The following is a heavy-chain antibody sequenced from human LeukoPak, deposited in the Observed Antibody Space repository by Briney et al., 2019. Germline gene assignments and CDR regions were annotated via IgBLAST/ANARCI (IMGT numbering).Heavy chain of an antibody. D-gene: IGHD2-2*01. CDR1: GFTFSSYW. CDR3: ARTHILVPAAIDF. CDR2: ISSSSSRI. Sequence: GGSLRLSCVGSGFTFSSYWMTWVRQAPGKGLEWVSYISSSSSRIYYADSAKGRFTISRDNAKNSLYLQMNSLRDEDTAVYYCARTHILVPAAIDFWGRGTLVTVSS. J-gene: IGHJ4*02. V-gene: IGHV3-48*02.